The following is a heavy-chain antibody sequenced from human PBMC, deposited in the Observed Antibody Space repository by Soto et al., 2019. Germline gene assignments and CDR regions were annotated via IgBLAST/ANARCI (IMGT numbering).Heavy chain of an antibody. CDR1: GGSIRSGGYY. CDR3: ARVRGGGPFGD. V-gene: IGHV4-31*03. CDR2: IYYSGST. D-gene: IGHD1-26*01. Sequence: VQLQESGPGLVNPSQTLSLTCTVSGGSIRSGGYYWSWIRQHPGKGLEWIGYIYYSGSTYYNPSLKSRVTISVDTSKNQFSLKLSSVAAADTAVYYCARVRGGGPFGDWGQGTLVTVSS. J-gene: IGHJ4*02.